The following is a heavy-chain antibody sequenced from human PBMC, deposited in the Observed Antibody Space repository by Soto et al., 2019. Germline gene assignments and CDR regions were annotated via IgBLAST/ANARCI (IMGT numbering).Heavy chain of an antibody. Sequence: QVQLQESGPGLVKPSQTLSLTCTVSGGSISSGGYYWNWIRQHPGKGLEWIGYIYYSGSTDYNPSLKSRVTISVDTSKNQFSLKLSSVTAADTAVYYCARVLYDSSGYLFDYWGQVTLVTVSS. J-gene: IGHJ4*02. D-gene: IGHD3-22*01. V-gene: IGHV4-31*03. CDR2: IYYSGST. CDR1: GGSISSGGYY. CDR3: ARVLYDSSGYLFDY.